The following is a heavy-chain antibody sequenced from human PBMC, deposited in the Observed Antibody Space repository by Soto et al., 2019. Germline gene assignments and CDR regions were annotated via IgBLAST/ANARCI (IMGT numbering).Heavy chain of an antibody. D-gene: IGHD2-21*01. CDR3: AKDRGDGIVVHYYGMDV. Sequence: QVQLVESGGGVVQPGRSLRLSCAASGFSFSSYGMHWVRQAPGKGLEWVSLISYGGGDTHYADSVRGRFTISRDNCTNRRYLQMSSLRAEDTAVYYCAKDRGDGIVVHYYGMDVWGQGTTVTVS. V-gene: IGHV3-30*18. J-gene: IGHJ6*02. CDR2: ISYGGGDT. CDR1: GFSFSSYG.